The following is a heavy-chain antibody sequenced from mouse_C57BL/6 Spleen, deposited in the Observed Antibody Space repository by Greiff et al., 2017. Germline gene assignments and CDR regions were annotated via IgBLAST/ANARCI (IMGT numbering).Heavy chain of an antibody. D-gene: IGHD2-3*01. CDR2: IDPANGNT. Sequence: VQLQQSVAELVRPGASVKLSCTASGFNIKNTYMPWVKQRPEQGLEWIGRIDPANGNTKYAPKFQGKATITADTASNTAYLQLSSLPSEDTAIYYCARADDGYIAMDYWGQGTSVTVSS. J-gene: IGHJ4*01. CDR3: ARADDGYIAMDY. CDR1: GFNIKNTY. V-gene: IGHV14-3*01.